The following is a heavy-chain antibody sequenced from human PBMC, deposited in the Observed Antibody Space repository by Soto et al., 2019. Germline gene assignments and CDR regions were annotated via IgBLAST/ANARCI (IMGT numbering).Heavy chain of an antibody. D-gene: IGHD2-2*01. CDR2: ITSSDVTM. J-gene: IGHJ4*02. CDR3: VGEVAFQLIY. V-gene: IGHV3-48*01. Sequence: EVQLVESGGGLVQPGGSLRLSCAASGFTFSTHSMNWVRQAPGKGLEWISYITSSDVTMYADSVKGRFTISRDTAKNSLYLQMNSLRAEDTAVYFCVGEVAFQLIYWGQGTLVTVSS. CDR1: GFTFSTHS.